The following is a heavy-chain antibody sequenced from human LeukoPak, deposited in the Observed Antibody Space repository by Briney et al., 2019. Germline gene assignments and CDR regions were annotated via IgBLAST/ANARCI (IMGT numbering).Heavy chain of an antibody. CDR3: ARDYYGSGSSTSD. CDR2: IKQDGSEE. Sequence: GGSLRLSCAASGFTFSSYWMSWVRQAPGKGLEWVANIKQDGSEEYYADSVKGRFTISRDNAKNSLYLQMNSLRAEDTAVYYCARDYYGSGSSTSDWGQGTLVTVSS. D-gene: IGHD3-10*01. V-gene: IGHV3-7*01. J-gene: IGHJ4*02. CDR1: GFTFSSYW.